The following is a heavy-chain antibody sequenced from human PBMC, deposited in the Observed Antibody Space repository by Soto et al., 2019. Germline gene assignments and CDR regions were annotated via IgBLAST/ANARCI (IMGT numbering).Heavy chain of an antibody. Sequence: SETLSLTCTVSGGSISNYYCNWIRQPAGKGLEWIGRIDTSGSTNYNPSLKSRVTMSLDTSKQEFSLKLSSVTAADTALYYCARGGQDFWSGPFDYWGQGTLVTVSS. D-gene: IGHD3-3*01. CDR1: GGSISNYY. V-gene: IGHV4-4*07. CDR2: IDTSGST. CDR3: ARGGQDFWSGPFDY. J-gene: IGHJ4*02.